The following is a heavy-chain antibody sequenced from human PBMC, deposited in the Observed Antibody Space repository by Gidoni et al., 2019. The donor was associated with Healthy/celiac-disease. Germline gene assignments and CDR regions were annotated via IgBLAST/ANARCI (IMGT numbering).Heavy chain of an antibody. Sequence: STYYNPSLKSRVTISVDTSKNQFSLKLSSVTAADTAVYYCASRRYSSSWYVPIADYGMDVWGQGTTVTVSS. J-gene: IGHJ6*02. CDR3: ASRRYSSSWYVPIADYGMDV. D-gene: IGHD6-13*01. CDR2: ST. V-gene: IGHV4-39*01.